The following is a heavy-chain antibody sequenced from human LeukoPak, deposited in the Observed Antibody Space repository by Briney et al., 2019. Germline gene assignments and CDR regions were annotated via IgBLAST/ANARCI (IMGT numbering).Heavy chain of an antibody. CDR1: GGSISSISYY. CDR3: AREAREYIYGLGKSWFDP. V-gene: IGHV4-39*02. CDR2: IHYSGST. D-gene: IGHD5-18*01. Sequence: PSETLSLTCSVSGGSISSISYYWAWIRQPPGKGLEWIESIHYSGSTYYNPSLKSRVSMSLDTSYNYFSLKLSSVTAADTAVYYCAREAREYIYGLGKSWFDPWGQGTLVTVSS. J-gene: IGHJ5*02.